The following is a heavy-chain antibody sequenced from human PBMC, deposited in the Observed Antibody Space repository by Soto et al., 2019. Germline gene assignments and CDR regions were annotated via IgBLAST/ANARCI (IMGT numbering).Heavy chain of an antibody. CDR2: ISGYNGNT. CDR1: GYTFVDYG. Sequence: QVQLAQSGAEVKKPGASVKVSCKASGYTFVDYGISWVRQAPGQGLEWMGWISGYNGNTNNVQKLQGRVTMTTDTSTSTAYMELRSLRSDDTAVYFCARDLTIAVAGTFFDYWGQGTLVTVSS. J-gene: IGHJ4*02. D-gene: IGHD6-19*01. V-gene: IGHV1-18*01. CDR3: ARDLTIAVAGTFFDY.